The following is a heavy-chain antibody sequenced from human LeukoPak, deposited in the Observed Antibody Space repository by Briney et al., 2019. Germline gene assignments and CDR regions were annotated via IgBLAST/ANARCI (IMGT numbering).Heavy chain of an antibody. J-gene: IGHJ4*02. CDR2: ISYDGSNK. V-gene: IGHV3-30*18. CDR3: AKEENYYDSSGYPTPPLDY. Sequence: GGSLRLSCAASGFTFSSYGMPWVRQAPGKGLEWVAVISYDGSNKYYADSVKGRFTISRDNSKNTLYLQMNSLRAEDTAVYYCAKEENYYDSSGYPTPPLDYWGQGTLVTVSS. CDR1: GFTFSSYG. D-gene: IGHD3-22*01.